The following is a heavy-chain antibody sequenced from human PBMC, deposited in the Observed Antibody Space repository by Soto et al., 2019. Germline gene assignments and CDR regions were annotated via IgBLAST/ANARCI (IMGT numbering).Heavy chain of an antibody. J-gene: IGHJ5*02. CDR1: GYTLTSYD. Sequence: QVQLVQSGAEVKKPGASVKVSRKASGYTLTSYDINWGRKATGQGLEWMGWMNPNSGKTGYKQKFQGRVTMTMNTTIDTAYMELISLRSQDTAVYYCAGEEDSSGFDTWGQGTLVTVSS. CDR2: MNPNSGKT. CDR3: AGEEDSSGFDT. V-gene: IGHV1-8*01. D-gene: IGHD6-6*01.